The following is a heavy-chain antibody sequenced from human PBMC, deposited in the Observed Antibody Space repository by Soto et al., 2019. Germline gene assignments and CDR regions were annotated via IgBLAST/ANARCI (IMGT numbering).Heavy chain of an antibody. V-gene: IGHV4-59*08. J-gene: IGHJ4*02. CDR3: ARRASYDILTFDY. D-gene: IGHD3-9*01. CDR2: VHYSGST. Sequence: SETLSLTCTVSGGSISGYYWGWIRQPPGKGLEWIGYVHYSGSTKYNPSLKSRVTISVDTSKNQFSLKLSSVTAADTAVYYCARRASYDILTFDYWGQGTLVTVSS. CDR1: GGSISGYY.